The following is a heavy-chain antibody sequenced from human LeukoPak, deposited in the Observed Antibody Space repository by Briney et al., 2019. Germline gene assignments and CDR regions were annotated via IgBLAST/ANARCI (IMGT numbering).Heavy chain of an antibody. Sequence: ASVKVSCKASGYTFTGYYMHWVRQAPGQGLEWMGWINPNSGGTNYAQKFQGRVTMTRDTSTSTVYMELSSLRSEDTAVYYCAIIPQQQQPGTKYFDYWGQGTLSPSPQ. V-gene: IGHV1-2*02. J-gene: IGHJ4*02. CDR1: GYTFTGYY. CDR3: AIIPQQQQPGTKYFDY. D-gene: IGHD6-13*01. CDR2: INPNSGGT.